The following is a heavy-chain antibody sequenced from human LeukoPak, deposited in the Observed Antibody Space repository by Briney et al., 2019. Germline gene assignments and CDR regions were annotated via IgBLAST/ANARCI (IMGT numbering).Heavy chain of an antibody. CDR2: IYTSGST. CDR3: ARAGGWQWLGNWFDP. J-gene: IGHJ5*02. Sequence: PSETLSLTCSVSGGSMNTHYWNWIRQPAGKGLEWIGRIYTSGSTNHNPSLKSRVIMSLDTSKSQFSLSLGSVTAADTAVYYCARAGGWQWLGNWFDPWGQGTLVTVSS. CDR1: GGSMNTHY. V-gene: IGHV4-4*07. D-gene: IGHD6-19*01.